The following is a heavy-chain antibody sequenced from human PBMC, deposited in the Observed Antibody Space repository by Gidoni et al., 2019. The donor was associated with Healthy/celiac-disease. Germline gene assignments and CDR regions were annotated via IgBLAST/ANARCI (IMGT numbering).Heavy chain of an antibody. D-gene: IGHD6-6*01. J-gene: IGHJ6*03. CDR1: GFTFSSYG. CDR3: ARDSSSSSFGSHYYMDV. V-gene: IGHV3-33*01. CDR2: IWYDGSNK. Sequence: QVQLVESGGGVVQPGRSLRLSCAASGFTFSSYGMHWVRQAPGKGLEWVAVIWYDGSNKYYADSVKGRFTISRDNSKNTLYLQMNSLRAEDTAVYYCARDSSSSSFGSHYYMDVWGKGTTVTVSS.